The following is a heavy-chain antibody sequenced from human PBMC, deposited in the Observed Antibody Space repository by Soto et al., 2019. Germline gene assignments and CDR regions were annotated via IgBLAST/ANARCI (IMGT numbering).Heavy chain of an antibody. CDR2: IIPIFGTA. Sequence: AVKVSCKASGGTFSSYAISWVRQAPGQGLEWMGGIIPIFGTANYAQKFQGRVTITADKSTSTAYMELSSLRSEDTAVYYCARGNYDFWSGEYYYYYYGMDVWGQGTPVTVSS. V-gene: IGHV1-69*06. CDR1: GGTFSSYA. J-gene: IGHJ6*02. D-gene: IGHD3-3*01. CDR3: ARGNYDFWSGEYYYYYYGMDV.